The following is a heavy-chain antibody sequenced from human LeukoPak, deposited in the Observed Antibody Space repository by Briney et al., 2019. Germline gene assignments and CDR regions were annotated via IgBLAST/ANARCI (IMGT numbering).Heavy chain of an antibody. CDR3: ARSHSSSSFFDY. D-gene: IGHD6-6*01. Sequence: PGGSLRLSCAASGFTFSSYEMNWVRQAPGKGLKWVSYISSSGSTIYYADSVKGRFTISRDDAKNSLYLQMNSLRAEDTAVYYCARSHSSSSFFDYWGQGTLVTVSS. CDR2: ISSSGSTI. V-gene: IGHV3-48*03. CDR1: GFTFSSYE. J-gene: IGHJ4*02.